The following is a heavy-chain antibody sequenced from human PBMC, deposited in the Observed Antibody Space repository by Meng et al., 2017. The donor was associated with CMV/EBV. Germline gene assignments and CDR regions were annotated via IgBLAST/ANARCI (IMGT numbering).Heavy chain of an antibody. CDR3: AREPGVGYYRRGEGDWYFDL. V-gene: IGHV1-3*01. Sequence: FTSYAMHWVRQAPGQRLEWMGWINAGNGNTKYSQKFQGRVTITRDTSASTAYMELSSLRSEDTAVYYCAREPGVGYYRRGEGDWYFDLWGRGTLVTVSS. CDR2: INAGNGNT. CDR1: FTSYA. D-gene: IGHD2-15*01. J-gene: IGHJ2*01.